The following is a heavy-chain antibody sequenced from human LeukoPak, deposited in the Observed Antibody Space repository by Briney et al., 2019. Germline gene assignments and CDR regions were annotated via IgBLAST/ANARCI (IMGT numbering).Heavy chain of an antibody. D-gene: IGHD3-22*01. CDR3: ARGIVVIKAFDI. Sequence: KPSETLSLTCTVSGGSISSGGYYWSWIRQHPGKGLEWIGYIYYSGSTYYNPSLKSRVTISVDTSKNQFSLKLSSVTAADTAVYYCARGIVVIKAFDIWGQGTMVTVSS. CDR1: GGSISSGGYY. J-gene: IGHJ3*02. V-gene: IGHV4-31*03. CDR2: IYYSGST.